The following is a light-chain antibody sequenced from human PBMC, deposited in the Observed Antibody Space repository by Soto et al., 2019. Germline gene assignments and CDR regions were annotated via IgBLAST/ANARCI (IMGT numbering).Light chain of an antibody. V-gene: IGKV1-5*03. CDR3: QPYNSYPPYT. J-gene: IGKJ2*01. CDR1: QSISSW. Sequence: DIQMTQSPSTLSASVGDRVTITCRASQSISSWLAWYQQKPGKAPKLLIYKASSLGSGVTSRFSGNGSGTEYTLTISSLQHDDFANYYCQPYNSYPPYTFGQGTKVEIK. CDR2: KAS.